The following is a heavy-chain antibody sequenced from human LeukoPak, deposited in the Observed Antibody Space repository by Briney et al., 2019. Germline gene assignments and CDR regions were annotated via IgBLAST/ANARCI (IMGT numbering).Heavy chain of an antibody. J-gene: IGHJ4*02. Sequence: GGSLRLSCAASGFTFSGYWMHWVRQAPGEGLVWASRINSDGSSTTYADSVKGRFTLSRDNAKNTLYLQMNSLRAEDTAVYYCARDRAYSYGEFDYWGQGTLVPVSS. CDR1: GFTFSGYW. CDR2: INSDGSST. D-gene: IGHD5-18*01. V-gene: IGHV3-74*01. CDR3: ARDRAYSYGEFDY.